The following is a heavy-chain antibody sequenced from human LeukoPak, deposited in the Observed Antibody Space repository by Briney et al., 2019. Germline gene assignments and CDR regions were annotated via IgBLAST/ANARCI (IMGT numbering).Heavy chain of an antibody. CDR2: ISYDGSNK. CDR1: GFTFSSYG. Sequence: PGGSLRHSCAASGFTFSSYGMHWVRQAPGKGLEWVAVISYDGSNKYYADSVKGRFTIPRDNSKNTLYLQMNSLRAEDTAVYYCADLAVWGQGTTVTVSS. V-gene: IGHV3-30*03. CDR3: ADLAV. J-gene: IGHJ6*02.